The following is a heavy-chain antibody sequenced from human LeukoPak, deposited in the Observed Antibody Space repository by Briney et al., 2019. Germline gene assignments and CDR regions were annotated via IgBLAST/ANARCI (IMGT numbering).Heavy chain of an antibody. CDR3: AKDSVVAGTPLFDP. D-gene: IGHD6-19*01. V-gene: IGHV3-23*01. Sequence: PGGSLRLSCAASGFTFSSYAMSWVRQAPRKGLEWVSAISGSGGSTYYADSVKGRFTISRDNSKNTLYLQMNSLRAEDTAVYYCAKDSVVAGTPLFDPWGQGTLVTVSS. CDR1: GFTFSSYA. J-gene: IGHJ5*02. CDR2: ISGSGGST.